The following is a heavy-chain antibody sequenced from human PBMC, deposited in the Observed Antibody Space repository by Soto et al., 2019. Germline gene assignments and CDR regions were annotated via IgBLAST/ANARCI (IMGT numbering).Heavy chain of an antibody. D-gene: IGHD3-10*01. CDR2: ISGSGGST. CDR1: GFTFSSYA. CDR3: AKDWLAVRGEPPTD. Sequence: EVQLLESGGGLVQPGGSLRLSCAASGFTFSSYAMSWVRQAPGKGLEWVSAISGSGGSTYYADSVKGRFTISRDNSKTTLYLQMNSLRAEDTAVYYCAKDWLAVRGEPPTDWGQGTLGTVSS. V-gene: IGHV3-23*01. J-gene: IGHJ4*02.